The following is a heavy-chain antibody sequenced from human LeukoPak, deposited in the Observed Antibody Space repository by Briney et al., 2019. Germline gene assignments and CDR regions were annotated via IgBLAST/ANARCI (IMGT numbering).Heavy chain of an antibody. Sequence: SETLSLTCTVSGGSISSHYWCWIRQPPGKGLEWIGYIYYSGSTNYNPSLKSRVTISVDTSKNQFSLKLSSVTAADTAVYYCVLIAAAGPEFDYWGQGTLVTVSS. CDR3: VLIAAAGPEFDY. J-gene: IGHJ4*02. CDR1: GGSISSHY. D-gene: IGHD6-13*01. CDR2: IYYSGST. V-gene: IGHV4-59*11.